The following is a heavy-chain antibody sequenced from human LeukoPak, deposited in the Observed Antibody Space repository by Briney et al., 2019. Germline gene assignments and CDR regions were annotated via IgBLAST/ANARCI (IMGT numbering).Heavy chain of an antibody. CDR2: ISSSGSTI. CDR1: GFTFDDYA. V-gene: IGHV3-48*03. Sequence: PGGSLRLSCAASGFTFDDYAMNWVRQAPGKGLEWVSYISSSGSTIYYADSVKGRFTISRDNAKNSLYLQMNSLRAEDTAVYYCARENPVVTAIPAIEFDYWGQGTLVTVSS. CDR3: ARENPVVTAIPAIEFDY. D-gene: IGHD2-21*02. J-gene: IGHJ4*02.